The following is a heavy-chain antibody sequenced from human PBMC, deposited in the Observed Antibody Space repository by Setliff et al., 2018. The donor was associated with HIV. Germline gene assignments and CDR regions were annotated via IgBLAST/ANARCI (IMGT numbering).Heavy chain of an antibody. CDR3: ARVDSSGEYYFDY. Sequence: SETLSLTCTVSGGSISSSSYYWGWIRQPPGKGLEWIGSIYYSGSTYYNPSLKSRVTISVDTSKNQFSLKLSSATAADTAVYYCARVDSSGEYYFDYWGQGTLVTVSS. V-gene: IGHV4-39*01. CDR1: GGSISSSSYY. D-gene: IGHD6-19*01. J-gene: IGHJ4*02. CDR2: IYYSGST.